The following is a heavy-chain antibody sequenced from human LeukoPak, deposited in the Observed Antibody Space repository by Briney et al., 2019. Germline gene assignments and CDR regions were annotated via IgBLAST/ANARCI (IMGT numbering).Heavy chain of an antibody. Sequence: GGPLRLSCAASGFTFSSYAMSWVRQAPGKGLEWVSAISGSGGSTYYADSVEGRFTISRDNSKNTLYLQMNSLRAEDTAVYYCAKDSYVHSSGWYGGDYWGQGTLVTVSS. CDR2: ISGSGGST. CDR1: GFTFSSYA. V-gene: IGHV3-23*01. D-gene: IGHD6-19*01. CDR3: AKDSYVHSSGWYGGDY. J-gene: IGHJ4*02.